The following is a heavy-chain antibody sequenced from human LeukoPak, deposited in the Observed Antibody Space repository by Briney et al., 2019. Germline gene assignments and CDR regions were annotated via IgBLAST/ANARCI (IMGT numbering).Heavy chain of an antibody. CDR1: GFTFSSYG. D-gene: IGHD3-16*01. J-gene: IGHJ4*02. V-gene: IGHV3-33*01. CDR2: IWYDGSNK. Sequence: GRSLRLSCAASGFTFSSYGMHWVRQAPGKGLEWVAVIWYDGSNKYYADSVKGRSTISRDNSKNTLYLQMNSLRAEDTAVYYCAREGLITGHEVSFDYWGQGTLVTVSS. CDR3: AREGLITGHEVSFDY.